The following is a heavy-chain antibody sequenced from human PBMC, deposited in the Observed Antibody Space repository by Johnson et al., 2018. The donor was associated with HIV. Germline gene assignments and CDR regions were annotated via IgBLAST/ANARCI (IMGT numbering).Heavy chain of an antibody. D-gene: IGHD3-16*01. CDR2: IASSDSPI. V-gene: IGHV3-11*04. CDR3: AKEAYYVEAFDI. J-gene: IGHJ3*02. Sequence: QVQLVESGGGLIQPGGSLRLSCAASGFTVTSHYMSWIRQAPGKGLAWVSYIASSDSPIYYADSVKGRFTISRDNAKNSLYLQMNILRAEDTAVYFCAKEAYYVEAFDIWGQGTMVTVSS. CDR1: GFTVTSHY.